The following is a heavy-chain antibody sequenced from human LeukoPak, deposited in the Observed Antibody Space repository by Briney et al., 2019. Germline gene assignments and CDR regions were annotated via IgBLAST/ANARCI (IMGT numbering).Heavy chain of an antibody. J-gene: IGHJ4*02. CDR3: TTHRSSSGYYTPDY. V-gene: IGHV3-15*07. D-gene: IGHD3-22*01. Sequence: KAGGSLRLSCAASGFTFSNAWMNWVRQAPGKGLEWVGRIKSKTDGGTTDYAAPVKGRFTISRDDSKNTLYLQMNSLKTEDTAVYYCTTHRSSSGYYTPDYWGQGTLVTVSS. CDR1: GFTFSNAW. CDR2: IKSKTDGGTT.